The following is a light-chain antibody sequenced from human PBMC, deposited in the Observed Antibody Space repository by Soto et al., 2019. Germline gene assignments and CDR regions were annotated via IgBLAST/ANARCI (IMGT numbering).Light chain of an antibody. CDR3: QQYGSSPWT. CDR1: QSVSSSY. Sequence: EIVLTQSPGTLSLSPGERATLSCRASQSVSSSYLAWYQQKPGQAPRLLIYGASSRATGIPDRFSGSGSGTDFTLTISRREPEDFAVYYCQQYGSSPWTFGQGTQVEIK. CDR2: GAS. V-gene: IGKV3-20*01. J-gene: IGKJ1*01.